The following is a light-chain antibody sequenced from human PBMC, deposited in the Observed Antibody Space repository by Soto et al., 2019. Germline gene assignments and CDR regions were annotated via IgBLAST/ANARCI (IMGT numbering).Light chain of an antibody. J-gene: IGLJ2*01. CDR1: SSDVGAFNY. Sequence: QSALTQPASVSRSPGQSITISCTGTSSDVGAFNYVSWYQHHPGKVPKLMIYEVSNRPSGVSNRFSGSKSGNTASLTISGLQAEDEADYYCSSYTSSTYVVFGGGTKLTVL. CDR2: EVS. CDR3: SSYTSSTYVV. V-gene: IGLV2-14*01.